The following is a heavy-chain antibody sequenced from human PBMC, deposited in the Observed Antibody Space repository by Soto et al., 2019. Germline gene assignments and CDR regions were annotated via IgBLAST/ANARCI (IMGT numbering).Heavy chain of an antibody. CDR1: GGSISSSSYY. V-gene: IGHV4-39*02. Sequence: PSETLSLTCTVSGGSISSSSYYWGWIRQPPGKGLEWIGSIYYSGSTYYNPSLKSRVTISVDTSKNQFSLKLSSVTAADTAVYYCAREGHPLNWFDPWGQGTLVTVS. CDR3: AREGHPLNWFDP. J-gene: IGHJ5*02. CDR2: IYYSGST.